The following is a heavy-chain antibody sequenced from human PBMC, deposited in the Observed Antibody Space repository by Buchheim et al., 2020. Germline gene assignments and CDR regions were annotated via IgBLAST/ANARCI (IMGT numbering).Heavy chain of an antibody. CDR3: ARADDFWSGYYYYYYYYGMDV. Sequence: EVQLVESGGGLVQPGGSLRLSCAASGFTFSSYWMSWVRQAPGKGLEWVANIKQDGSEKYYVDSVKGRFTISRDNAKNSLYLQMNSLRAEDTAVYYCARADDFWSGYYYYYYYYGMDVWGQGTT. CDR1: GFTFSSYW. V-gene: IGHV3-7*01. J-gene: IGHJ6*02. D-gene: IGHD3-3*01. CDR2: IKQDGSEK.